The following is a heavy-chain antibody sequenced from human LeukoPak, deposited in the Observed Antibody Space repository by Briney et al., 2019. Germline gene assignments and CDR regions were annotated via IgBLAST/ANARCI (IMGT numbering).Heavy chain of an antibody. D-gene: IGHD6-19*01. CDR3: ARKSDSSGWYGY. CDR1: GYTFTGYY. J-gene: IGHJ4*02. CDR2: INPNSGGT. Sequence: ASVKVSCKASGYTFTGYYMHWVRQAPGQGLEWIGWINPNSGGTNYAQKFQGRVTMTRDTSISTAYMELSRLRSDDTAVYYCARKSDSSGWYGYWGQGTLVTVSS. V-gene: IGHV1-2*02.